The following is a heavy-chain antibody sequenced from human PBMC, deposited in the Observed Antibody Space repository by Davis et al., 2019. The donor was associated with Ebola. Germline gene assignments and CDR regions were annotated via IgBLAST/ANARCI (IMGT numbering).Heavy chain of an antibody. D-gene: IGHD4-11*01. Sequence: PSGTLSLTCAVSGGSISSGGYSWSWIRQPPGKGLEWIGYIYHSGSTYYNPSLKSRVTISVDRSKNQFSLKLSSVTPADTAVYYCARLRREYSNYSFDYWGQGTLVTVSS. CDR3: ARLRREYSNYSFDY. V-gene: IGHV4-30-2*02. CDR1: GGSISSGGYS. J-gene: IGHJ4*02. CDR2: IYHSGST.